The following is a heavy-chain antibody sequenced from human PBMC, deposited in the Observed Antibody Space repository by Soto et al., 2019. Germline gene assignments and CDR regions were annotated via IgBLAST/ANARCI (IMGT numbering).Heavy chain of an antibody. Sequence: PGGSLRLSCAASGFTFNSYAMSWVRQAPGKGLEWVSAISASGDSTYYADAVKGRFTISRDNSKNTLYLEMNSLRAEDTALYYCAKTPIKIIPGIFWFDPWGQGTLVTVSS. V-gene: IGHV3-23*01. J-gene: IGHJ5*02. CDR3: AKTPIKIIPGIFWFDP. CDR2: ISASGDST. D-gene: IGHD3-10*01. CDR1: GFTFNSYA.